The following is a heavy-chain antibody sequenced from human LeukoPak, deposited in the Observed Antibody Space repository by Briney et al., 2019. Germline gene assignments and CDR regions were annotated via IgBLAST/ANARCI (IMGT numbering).Heavy chain of an antibody. V-gene: IGHV1-24*01. J-gene: IGHJ6*03. CDR1: GYTLTELS. Sequence: GASVKVSCKVSGYTLTELSMHWVRQAPGQGLEWMGGFDPEDGETIYAQKFQGRVTMTTDTSTSTAYMELRSLRSDDTAVYYCARIALSYMDVWGKGTTVTVSS. D-gene: IGHD2/OR15-2a*01. CDR3: ARIALSYMDV. CDR2: FDPEDGET.